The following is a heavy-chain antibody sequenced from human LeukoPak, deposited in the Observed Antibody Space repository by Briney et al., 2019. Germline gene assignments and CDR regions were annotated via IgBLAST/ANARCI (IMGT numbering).Heavy chain of an antibody. V-gene: IGHV1-18*01. Sequence: ASVKVSCKASGYTFTSYGISWVRQAPGQGLEWMGWISAYNGNTNYAQKLQGRVTMTTDTSTSTAYMELRSLRSDDKAVYYCARVQWQITHDSRAQTDYRGQGTLVTVSS. CDR1: GYTFTSYG. D-gene: IGHD3-22*01. J-gene: IGHJ4*02. CDR2: ISAYNGNT. CDR3: ARVQWQITHDSRAQTDY.